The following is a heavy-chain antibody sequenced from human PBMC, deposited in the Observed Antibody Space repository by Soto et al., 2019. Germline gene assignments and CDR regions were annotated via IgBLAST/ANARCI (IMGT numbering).Heavy chain of an antibody. CDR2: MSPNSENK. CDR3: PRRFGSSWNTGADNVFDF. D-gene: IGHD6-13*01. CDR1: GYTFTNFD. J-gene: IGHJ5*01. V-gene: IGHV1-8*01. Sequence: SVEVSSKTSGYTFTNFDVNWVRQAAGQGLEWMGWMSPNSENKGYAQKFQGILSMTRDTSITTAYMELSSLTSEDTAVYSCPRRFGSSWNTGADNVFDFWGDGTLVAGSS.